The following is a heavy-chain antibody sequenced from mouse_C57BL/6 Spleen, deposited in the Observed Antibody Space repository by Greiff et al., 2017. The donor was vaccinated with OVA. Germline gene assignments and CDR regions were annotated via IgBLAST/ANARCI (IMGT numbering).Heavy chain of an antibody. CDR3: AIEYYYGSRDAMDY. V-gene: IGHV1-64*01. CDR2: IHPNSGST. Sequence: VQLQQPGAELVKPGASVKLSCKASGYTFTSYWMHWVKQRPGHGLEWIGMIHPNSGSTNYNEKFKSKATLTVDKSSSTAYMQLSSLTSEDSAVYYCAIEYYYGSRDAMDYWGQGTSVTVSS. CDR1: GYTFTSYW. J-gene: IGHJ4*01. D-gene: IGHD1-1*01.